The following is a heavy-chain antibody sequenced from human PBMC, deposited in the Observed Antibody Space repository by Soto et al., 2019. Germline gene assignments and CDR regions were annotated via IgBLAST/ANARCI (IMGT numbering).Heavy chain of an antibody. J-gene: IGHJ4*02. CDR1: GGSISSGHYY. CDR3: ASTIFGVVTTNFDY. V-gene: IGHV4-30-4*08. D-gene: IGHD3-3*01. CDR2: IYYSGSA. Sequence: SETLSLTCTVSGGSISSGHYYWSWLRQLPGKGLEWIGYIYYSGSAYYNPSLKSRVTMSIATSKNQFSLKLSSVTAADTAVYFCASTIFGVVTTNFDYWGQGTLVTVSS.